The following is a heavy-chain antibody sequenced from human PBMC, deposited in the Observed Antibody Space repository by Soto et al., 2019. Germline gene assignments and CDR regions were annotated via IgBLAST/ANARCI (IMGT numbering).Heavy chain of an antibody. CDR2: ISGAGGST. CDR3: AKGSGYDYTYYGHCYLDV. CDR1: GFTFINYA. J-gene: IGHJ6*03. Sequence: EVQLLESGGGLVQPGGSLRLSCAASGFTFINYAMSWVRQAPGKGLEWVSSISGAGGSTYYADSVKGRFTISRDNSKNTLYLQVNSLRADDTAVYYCAKGSGYDYTYYGHCYLDVWGKGTTVTVSS. V-gene: IGHV3-23*01. D-gene: IGHD5-12*01.